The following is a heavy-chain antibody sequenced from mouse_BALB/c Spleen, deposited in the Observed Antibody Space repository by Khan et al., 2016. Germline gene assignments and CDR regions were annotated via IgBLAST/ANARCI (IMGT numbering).Heavy chain of an antibody. V-gene: IGHV1S137*01. J-gene: IGHJ2*01. CDR3: ARGGYHGEGYYFDY. D-gene: IGHD2-13*01. Sequence: QVQLQQSGAELVRPGVSVKISCKGSGYTFTDYAIHWVKQSHAKSLEWIGIINTYYGDASYNQKFKDKATVTVDKSSSTAYMELARLKSEDSAISYCARGGYHGEGYYFDYWGQGTTLTVSS. CDR1: GYTFTDYA. CDR2: INTYYGDA.